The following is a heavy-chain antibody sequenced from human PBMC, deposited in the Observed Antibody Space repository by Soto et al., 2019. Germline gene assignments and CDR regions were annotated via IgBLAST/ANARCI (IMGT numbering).Heavy chain of an antibody. CDR2: AYYRSKWYN. D-gene: IGHD3-10*01. J-gene: IGHJ5*02. V-gene: IGHV6-1*01. CDR3: AKSGVWFGSNWFDP. Sequence: SQTLSLTCAISGDSVSSNSAAWNWIRQSPSRGLEWLGRAYYRSKWYNDYAVPVKSRITINPDTTKNTLYLQMNSLRAEDTAVYYCAKSGVWFGSNWFDPWGQGTLVTVSS. CDR1: GDSVSSNSAA.